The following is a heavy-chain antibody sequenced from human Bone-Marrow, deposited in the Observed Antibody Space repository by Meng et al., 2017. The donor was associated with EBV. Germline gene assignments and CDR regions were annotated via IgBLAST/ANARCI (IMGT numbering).Heavy chain of an antibody. CDR3: ARGSSFCSGGSCFEN. CDR1: VGSISTGYYY. J-gene: IGHJ4*02. D-gene: IGHD2-15*01. CDR2: MYYNGIT. V-gene: IGHV4-30-4*01. Sequence: VHVKESGPGLVTPHQPLSHPSAVSVGSISTGYYYWTWIRQPPGKGLEWIGYMYYNGITYSTPSLKSRVTISGDSSKNQFSLKLTSVTAADTAVYFCARGSSFCSGGSCFENWGQGTLVTVSS.